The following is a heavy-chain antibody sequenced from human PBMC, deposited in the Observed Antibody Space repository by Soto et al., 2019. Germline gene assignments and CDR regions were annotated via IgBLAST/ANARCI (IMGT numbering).Heavy chain of an antibody. V-gene: IGHV3-23*01. J-gene: IGHJ3*02. Sequence: GSLRLSCAASGFTFSSYAMSWVRQAPGKGLEWVSAISGSGGSTYYADSVKGRFTISRDNSKNTLYLQMNSLRAEDTAVYYWAKDLEPPNIVVPAAMDPPDAFDIWGQGTMVPVSS. D-gene: IGHD2-2*01. CDR3: AKDLEPPNIVVPAAMDPPDAFDI. CDR2: ISGSGGST. CDR1: GFTFSSYA.